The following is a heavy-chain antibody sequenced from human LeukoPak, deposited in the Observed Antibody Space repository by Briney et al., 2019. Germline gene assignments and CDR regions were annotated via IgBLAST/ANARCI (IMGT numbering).Heavy chain of an antibody. Sequence: SETLSLTCTVSGGSISSYYWSWIRQPPGKGLEWIGYIYYSGSTNYNPSLKSRVTISVDTSKNQFSLKLSSVTAADTAVYYCARQPVCSSTSCYFTFDYWGQGTLVTVSS. CDR2: IYYSGST. CDR1: GGSISSYY. V-gene: IGHV4-59*08. CDR3: ARQPVCSSTSCYFTFDY. J-gene: IGHJ4*02. D-gene: IGHD2-2*01.